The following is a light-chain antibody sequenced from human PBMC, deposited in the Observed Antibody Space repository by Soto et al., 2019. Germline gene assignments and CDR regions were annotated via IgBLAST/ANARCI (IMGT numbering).Light chain of an antibody. CDR1: SSDVGGYNY. Sequence: QSVLTQPASVSGSPGQSITISCTGTSSDVGGYNYVSWYQQHPGKAPKLMIYDVSNRPSRVSNRFSGSKSGDTASLTISGLQAEDEADYYCSSYTSSSTLVVFGGGTKVTGL. CDR3: SSYTSSSTLVV. CDR2: DVS. J-gene: IGLJ2*01. V-gene: IGLV2-14*01.